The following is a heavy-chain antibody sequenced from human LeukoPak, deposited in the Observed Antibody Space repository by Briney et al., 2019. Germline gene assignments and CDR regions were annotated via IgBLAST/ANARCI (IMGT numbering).Heavy chain of an antibody. Sequence: GGSLRLSCAASGFIFSNYGIHWVRQAPGKGLEWVAFIRYDGSNEYYADSVKGRFTISRDNSKNTLYMQMHSLRTEDTAVYYCAKDADRGWSHFDYWGQGTLVTVSS. CDR2: IRYDGSNE. CDR1: GFIFSNYG. CDR3: AKDADRGWSHFDY. D-gene: IGHD6-19*01. V-gene: IGHV3-30*02. J-gene: IGHJ4*02.